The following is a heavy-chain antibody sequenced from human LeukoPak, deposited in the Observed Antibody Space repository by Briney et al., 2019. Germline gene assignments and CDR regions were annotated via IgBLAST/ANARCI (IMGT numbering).Heavy chain of an antibody. CDR1: GYTFTSYD. CDR2: MNPNSGNT. Sequence: ASVKVSCKASGYTFTSYDINWVRHATGQGLGWMGWMNPNSGNTGYAQKFQGRVTMTRNTSISTAYMELSSLRSEDTAVYYCARVSGSVYDSRNDWGQGTLVTVSS. V-gene: IGHV1-8*01. D-gene: IGHD3-22*01. J-gene: IGHJ4*02. CDR3: ARVSGSVYDSRND.